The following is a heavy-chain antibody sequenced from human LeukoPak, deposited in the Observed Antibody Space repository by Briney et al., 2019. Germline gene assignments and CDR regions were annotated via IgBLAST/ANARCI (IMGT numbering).Heavy chain of an antibody. CDR2: ISYDGSNK. V-gene: IGHV3-30-3*01. Sequence: GGSLRLSCAASGFTFSSYAMHWVRQAPGKGLEWVAVISYDGSNKYYADSVKGRFTISRDNSKNTLYLQMNSLRTEDTAVYYCARRELLDYWGQGTLVTVSS. D-gene: IGHD1-26*01. CDR3: ARRELLDY. CDR1: GFTFSSYA. J-gene: IGHJ4*02.